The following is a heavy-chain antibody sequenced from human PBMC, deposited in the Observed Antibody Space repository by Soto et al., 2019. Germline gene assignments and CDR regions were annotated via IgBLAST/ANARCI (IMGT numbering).Heavy chain of an antibody. CDR1: GGSVSSGSYY. D-gene: IGHD2-21*02. CDR3: ARSNCGGDCYRDYYYYYGMDV. CDR2: IYYSGST. Sequence: SETLSLTCTVSGGSVSSGSYYWSWIRQPPGKGLEWIGYIYYSGSTNYNPSLKSRVTISVDTSKNQFSLKLSSVTAADTAVYYCARSNCGGDCYRDYYYYYGMDVWGQGTTVTVSS. V-gene: IGHV4-61*01. J-gene: IGHJ6*02.